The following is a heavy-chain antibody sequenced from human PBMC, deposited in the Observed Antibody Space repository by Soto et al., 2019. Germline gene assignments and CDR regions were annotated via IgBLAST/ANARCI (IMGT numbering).Heavy chain of an antibody. J-gene: IGHJ6*03. V-gene: IGHV4-39*01. CDR2: IYYSGST. Sequence: SETLSLTCTVSGVSISSSSYYWGWIRQPPGKGLEWIGSIYYSGSTYYNPSLKSRVTISVDTSKNQFSLKLSSVTVADTAVYYCASERWWSYDILTGYPDYYYYMDVWGKGTTVTVSS. CDR1: GVSISSSSYY. CDR3: ASERWWSYDILTGYPDYYYYMDV. D-gene: IGHD3-9*01.